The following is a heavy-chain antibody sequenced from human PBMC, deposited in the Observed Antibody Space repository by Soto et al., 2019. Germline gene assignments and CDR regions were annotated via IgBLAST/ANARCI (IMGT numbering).Heavy chain of an antibody. CDR1: VFRFSSYS. Sequence: GALRLCGADSVFRFSSYSMSWVRQTPGKGLEWVAAITATGYRTYYADSVTGRFTISRDNSKKTHYLQMTSLRAEDTAMYYCATMNGYFEYWGQGTPVTVSS. D-gene: IGHD3-22*01. V-gene: IGHV3-23*01. CDR2: ITATGYRT. J-gene: IGHJ4*02. CDR3: ATMNGYFEY.